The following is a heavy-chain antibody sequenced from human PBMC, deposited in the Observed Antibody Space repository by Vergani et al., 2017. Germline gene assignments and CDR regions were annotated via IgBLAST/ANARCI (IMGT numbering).Heavy chain of an antibody. Sequence: QVQLVESGGGLVKPGGSLRLSCAASGFTFSDYYMSWIRQAPGKGLEWVAVISYDGSNKYYADSVKGRFTISRDNSKNTLYLQMNSLRAEDTAVYYCAGADPYSSSWYGRPFGAFDIWGQGTMVTVSS. CDR1: GFTFSDYY. CDR3: AGADPYSSSWYGRPFGAFDI. D-gene: IGHD6-13*01. V-gene: IGHV3-30-3*01. J-gene: IGHJ3*02. CDR2: ISYDGSNK.